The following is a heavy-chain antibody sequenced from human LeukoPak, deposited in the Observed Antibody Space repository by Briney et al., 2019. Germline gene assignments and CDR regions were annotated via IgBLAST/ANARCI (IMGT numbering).Heavy chain of an antibody. CDR3: AREAVYQHPIAAAGEGIDYYYYYGMDV. CDR1: GYTFTSYG. Sequence: ASVKVSCKASGYTFTSYGISWVRQAPGQGLEWMGWISAYNGNTNYAQKLQGRVTMTTDTSTSTAYMGLRSLRSDDNAVYYCAREAVYQHPIAAAGEGIDYYYYYGMDVWGQGTTVTVSS. D-gene: IGHD6-13*01. CDR2: ISAYNGNT. V-gene: IGHV1-18*01. J-gene: IGHJ6*01.